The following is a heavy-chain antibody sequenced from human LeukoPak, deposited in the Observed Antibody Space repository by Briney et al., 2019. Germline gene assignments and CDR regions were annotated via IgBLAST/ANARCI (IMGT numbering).Heavy chain of an antibody. CDR2: LYNSGTT. CDR3: ARLYYYESSGYWNYFDY. V-gene: IGHV4-31*03. D-gene: IGHD3-22*01. Sequence: PSQTLSLTCTVSGGSISSGGYYWSWIRQHPGKGLERIGNLYNSGTTYHNPSLKSRVTISVDTSKNQFSLKLSSVTAADTAMYYCARLYYYESSGYWNYFDYWGQGTPVTVSS. J-gene: IGHJ4*02. CDR1: GGSISSGGYY.